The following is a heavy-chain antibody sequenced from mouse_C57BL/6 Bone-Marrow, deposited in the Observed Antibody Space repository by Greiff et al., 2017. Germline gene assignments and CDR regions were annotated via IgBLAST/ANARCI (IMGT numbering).Heavy chain of an antibody. J-gene: IGHJ2*01. CDR2: VSSGSRTI. CDR1: GFTFSDYG. V-gene: IGHV5-17*01. D-gene: IGHD1-1*01. CDR3: ARNYGSFFDY. Sequence: EVMLVESGGGLVKPGGSLKLSCAASGFTFSDYGMHWVRQAPAKGLEWVAYVSSGSRTIYYADTVKGRFTISRDNAKNTLFLQRTSLRSEDTAMYYSARNYGSFFDYWGQGTTLTVSS.